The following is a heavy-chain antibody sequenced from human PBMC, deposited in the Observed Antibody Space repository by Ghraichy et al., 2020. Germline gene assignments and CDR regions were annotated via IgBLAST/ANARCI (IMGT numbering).Heavy chain of an antibody. CDR2: IIPIFGTA. CDR1: GGTFSSYA. V-gene: IGHV1-69*13. CDR3: AIINPTGSSWNY. J-gene: IGHJ4*02. D-gene: IGHD6-13*01. Sequence: SVKVSCKASGGTFSSYAISWVRQAPGQGLEWMGGIIPIFGTANYAQKFQGRVTITGDESTSTAYMELSSLRSEDTAVYYCAIINPTGSSWNYWGQGTLVTVSS.